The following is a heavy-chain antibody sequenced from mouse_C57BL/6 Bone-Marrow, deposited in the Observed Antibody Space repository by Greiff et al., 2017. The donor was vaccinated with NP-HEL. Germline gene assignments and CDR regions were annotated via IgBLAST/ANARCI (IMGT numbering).Heavy chain of an antibody. CDR2: IHPNSGST. Sequence: VQLQQSGAELMKPGASVKLSCKATGYTFTSYWMHWVKQRPGQGLEWIGMIHPNSGSTNYNEKFKSKATLTVDKSSSTAYMQLSSLTSEDSAVYYCARSRRLLRYPYAMDYWGQGTSVTVSS. CDR1: GYTFTSYW. D-gene: IGHD2-3*01. J-gene: IGHJ4*01. V-gene: IGHV1-64*01. CDR3: ARSRRLLRYPYAMDY.